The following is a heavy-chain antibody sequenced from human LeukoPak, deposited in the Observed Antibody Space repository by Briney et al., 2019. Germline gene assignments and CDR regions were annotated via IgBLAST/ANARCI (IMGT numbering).Heavy chain of an antibody. CDR2: ISSSSSYI. D-gene: IGHD4-11*01. J-gene: IGHJ4*02. CDR3: ARDDYSNPFDY. CDR1: GFTFSSYS. Sequence: PGGSLRLSRAASGFTFSSYSMNWVRQAPGKGLEWVSSISSSSSYIYYADSVKGRFTISRDNAKNSLYLQMNSLRSEDTAVYYCARDDYSNPFDYWGQGTLVTVSS. V-gene: IGHV3-21*01.